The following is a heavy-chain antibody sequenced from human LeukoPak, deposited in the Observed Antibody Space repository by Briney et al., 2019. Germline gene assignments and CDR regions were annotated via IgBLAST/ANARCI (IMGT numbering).Heavy chain of an antibody. CDR1: GGSISSYY. V-gene: IGHV4-59*01. CDR3: AREGSSSWYFDY. CDR2: IYYSGST. D-gene: IGHD6-13*01. Sequence: SETLSLXCTVSGGSISSYYWSWIRQPPGKGLEWIGYIYYSGSTNYNPSLKSRVTISVDTSKNQFSLKLSSVTAADTAVYYCAREGSSSWYFDYWGQGTLVTVSS. J-gene: IGHJ4*02.